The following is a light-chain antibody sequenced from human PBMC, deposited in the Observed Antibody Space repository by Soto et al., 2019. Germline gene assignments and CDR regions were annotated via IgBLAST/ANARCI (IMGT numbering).Light chain of an antibody. CDR1: QSVTTL. CDR3: QERSNWPLYT. CDR2: DAS. V-gene: IGKV3-11*01. J-gene: IGKJ2*01. Sequence: EIVLTQSPATLSLSPGERATLSCRAGQSVTTLLAWYQQRPGQVPRLLIYDASSRATGIPARFSGSGSGTDFTLTISSLEPEDFAVYYCQERSNWPLYTFGPGTKVEIK.